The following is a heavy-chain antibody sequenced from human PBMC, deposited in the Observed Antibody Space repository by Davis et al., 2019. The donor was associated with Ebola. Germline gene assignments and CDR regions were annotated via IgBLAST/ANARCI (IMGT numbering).Heavy chain of an antibody. D-gene: IGHD3-3*01. CDR1: GFSFSTYW. CDR2: IKQDGSEK. V-gene: IGHV3-7*01. Sequence: GESLKISCAASGFSFSTYWMGWVRQTPEKGLEWVANIKQDGSEKNYVDSVKGRFTISRDNAKNSLYVQMNSLRAEDTAVYYCARLKITTFGVEDYGMDVWGQGTTVTVSS. CDR3: ARLKITTFGVEDYGMDV. J-gene: IGHJ6*01.